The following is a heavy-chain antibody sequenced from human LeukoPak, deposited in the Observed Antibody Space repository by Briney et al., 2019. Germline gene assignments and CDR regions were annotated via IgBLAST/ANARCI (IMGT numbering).Heavy chain of an antibody. Sequence: PSETLSLTCAVYGGSFSGYYWSWIRQPPGKGLEWIGEINHSGSTNYNPSLKSRVTISVDTSKNQFSLKLSSVTAADTAVYYCARGVPYGSGSYYNGALCYFDYWGQGTLVTVSS. CDR3: ARGVPYGSGSYYNGALCYFDY. V-gene: IGHV4-34*01. CDR2: INHSGST. J-gene: IGHJ4*02. D-gene: IGHD3-10*01. CDR1: GGSFSGYY.